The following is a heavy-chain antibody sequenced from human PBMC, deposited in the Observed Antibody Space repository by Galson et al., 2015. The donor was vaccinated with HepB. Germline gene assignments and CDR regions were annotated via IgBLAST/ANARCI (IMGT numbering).Heavy chain of an antibody. D-gene: IGHD2-2*02. CDR2: ISAYNGNT. J-gene: IGHJ5*02. CDR1: GYTFTSYG. CDR3: ARVSYPLEYCSSTSCYTNWFDP. Sequence: SVKVSCKASGYTFTSYGISWVRQAPGQGPEWMGWISAYNGNTNYAQKLQGRVTMTTDTSTSTAYMELRSLRSDDTAVYYCARVSYPLEYCSSTSCYTNWFDPWGQGTLVTVSS. V-gene: IGHV1-18*04.